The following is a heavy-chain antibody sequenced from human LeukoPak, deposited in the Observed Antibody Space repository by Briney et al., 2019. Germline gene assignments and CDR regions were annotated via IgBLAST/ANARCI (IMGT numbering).Heavy chain of an antibody. CDR2: INHSGST. V-gene: IGHV4-34*01. J-gene: IGHJ4*02. Sequence: SETLSLTCAVYGGSFSGYYWSWIRQPPGKGLEWIGEINHSGSTNYNPSLKSRVTISVDTSKNQFSLKLSSVTAADTAVYYCARVRGTSGSVHDYWGQGTLVTVSS. D-gene: IGHD6-19*01. CDR3: ARVRGTSGSVHDY. CDR1: GGSFSGYY.